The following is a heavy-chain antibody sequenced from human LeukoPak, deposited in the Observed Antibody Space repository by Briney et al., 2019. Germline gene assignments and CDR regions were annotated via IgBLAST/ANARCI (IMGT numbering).Heavy chain of an antibody. Sequence: PSETLSLTCTVSGGSISSYYWSWIRQPPGKGLEWIGYIYYSGSTNYNPSLKSRVTISVDTSKNQFSLKLSSVTAADTVVYYCARDNNYDSSGFDYWGQGTLVTVSS. J-gene: IGHJ4*02. V-gene: IGHV4-59*01. CDR1: GGSISSYY. CDR2: IYYSGST. CDR3: ARDNNYDSSGFDY. D-gene: IGHD3-22*01.